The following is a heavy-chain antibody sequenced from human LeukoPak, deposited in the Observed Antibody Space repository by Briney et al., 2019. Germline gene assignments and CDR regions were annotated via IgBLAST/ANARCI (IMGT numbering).Heavy chain of an antibody. V-gene: IGHV3-23*01. CDR3: AKGIGSYFFDY. CDR2: VSGSGGGT. CDR1: GGSISSYY. J-gene: IGHJ4*02. D-gene: IGHD3-10*01. Sequence: ETLSLTCTVSGGSISSYYWSWIRQPPGKGLEWVSAVSGSGGGTYYADSVKGRFTISRDNSKNTLYLQMNSLRAEDTALYYCAKGIGSYFFDYWGQGTLVTVSS.